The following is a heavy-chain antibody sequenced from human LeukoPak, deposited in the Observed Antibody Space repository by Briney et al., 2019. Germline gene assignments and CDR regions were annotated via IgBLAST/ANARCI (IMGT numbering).Heavy chain of an antibody. Sequence: ASVKVSCKASGGTFSSYAISWVRQAPGQGLEWMGRIIPILGTANYAQKFQGRVTITADESTSTAYMELSSLRSEDTAVYYCARDIDSGYSNDAFDIWGQGTMVTVSS. J-gene: IGHJ3*02. CDR1: GGTFSSYA. V-gene: IGHV1-69*11. CDR2: IIPILGTA. CDR3: ARDIDSGYSNDAFDI. D-gene: IGHD5-12*01.